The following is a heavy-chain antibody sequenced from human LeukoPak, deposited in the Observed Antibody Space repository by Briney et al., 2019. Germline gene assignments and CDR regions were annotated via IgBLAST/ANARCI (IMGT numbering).Heavy chain of an antibody. CDR3: ARHRPAFLADAFDI. Sequence: SETLSLTCTVSGGSISSYYWSWIRQPPGKGLEWIGYIYYSGSTNYNPSLKSRVTISVDTSKNQFSLKLSSMTAADTAVYYCARHRPAFLADAFDIWGQGTMVTVSS. CDR2: IYYSGST. V-gene: IGHV4-59*08. CDR1: GGSISSYY. D-gene: IGHD3-3*02. J-gene: IGHJ3*02.